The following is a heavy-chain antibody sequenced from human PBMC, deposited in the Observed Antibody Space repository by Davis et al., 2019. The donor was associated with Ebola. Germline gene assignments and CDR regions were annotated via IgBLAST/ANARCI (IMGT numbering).Heavy chain of an antibody. CDR1: GASISSSSYH. D-gene: IGHD3-10*01. V-gene: IGHV4-39*01. Sequence: MPSETLSLTCTVSGASISSSSYHWRLIRQPPGTWLACIGSIYYSGSTNYNPSLKSRVTISVDTSKNQFSLKLSSVTAADTAVFFCARHKPYYYGSDWRQGTLVTVSS. CDR2: IYYSGST. CDR3: ARHKPYYYGSD. J-gene: IGHJ4*02.